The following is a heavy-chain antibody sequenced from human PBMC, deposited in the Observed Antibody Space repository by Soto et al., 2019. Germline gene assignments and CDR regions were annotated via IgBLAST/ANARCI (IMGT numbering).Heavy chain of an antibody. D-gene: IGHD3-22*01. J-gene: IGHJ5*01. CDR3: ARDFYYDSSGYRYNYFDS. CDR2: IYYTGST. V-gene: IGHV4-30-4*01. CDR1: GGSIISGDYY. Sequence: SVTLSPTCTVSGGSIISGDYYWSGIREGPGSGLEWIGYIYYTGSTYYNPSLKSRVTISADTSKNQFSLKLSPVTAADTAVYYCARDFYYDSSGYRYNYFDSWGQGTLVTVSS.